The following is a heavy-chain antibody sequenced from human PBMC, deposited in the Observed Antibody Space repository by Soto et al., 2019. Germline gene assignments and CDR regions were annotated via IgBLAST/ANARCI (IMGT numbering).Heavy chain of an antibody. V-gene: IGHV1-46*03. J-gene: IGHJ3*02. Sequence: VASVKVSCKASGYTFTSYYMHWVRQAPGQGLEWMGIINPSGGSTSYAQKFQGRVTMTRDTSTSTVYMELSSLRSEDTAVYYCARVPKFSDYYDSSGSQIGAFDIWGQGTMVTVSS. CDR3: ARVPKFSDYYDSSGSQIGAFDI. CDR1: GYTFTSYY. CDR2: INPSGGST. D-gene: IGHD3-22*01.